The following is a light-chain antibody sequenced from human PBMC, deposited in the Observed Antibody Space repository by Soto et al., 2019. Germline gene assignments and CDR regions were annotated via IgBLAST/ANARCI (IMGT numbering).Light chain of an antibody. CDR3: QQRSNWPPAIT. V-gene: IGKV3D-20*02. Sequence: ELVLTQSPGTLSLSPGERATLSCRASQSVSSSYLAWYQQKPGQAPRLLIYGASNRATGIPDRFSGSGSGTDFTLTISRLEPEDFAVYYCQQRSNWPPAITFGQGTRLEIK. J-gene: IGKJ5*01. CDR1: QSVSSSY. CDR2: GAS.